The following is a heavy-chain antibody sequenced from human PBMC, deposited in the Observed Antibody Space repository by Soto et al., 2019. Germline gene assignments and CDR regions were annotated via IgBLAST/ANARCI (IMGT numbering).Heavy chain of an antibody. CDR2: IIPIFGTA. D-gene: IGHD5-18*01. V-gene: IGHV1-69*01. CDR3: ASATVLRRGYSYVYVYYFDY. CDR1: GGTFSSYA. Sequence: QVQLVQSGAEVKKPGSSVKVSCQASGGTFSSYAISWVRQAPGQGLEWMGGIIPIFGTANYAQKFQVRVTITADESTSTAYMELSSLRSEDTAVSYCASATVLRRGYSYVYVYYFDYWGQGTLVTVSS. J-gene: IGHJ4*02.